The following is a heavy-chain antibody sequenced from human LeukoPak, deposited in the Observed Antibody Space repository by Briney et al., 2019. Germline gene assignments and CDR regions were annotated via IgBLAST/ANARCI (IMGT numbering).Heavy chain of an antibody. CDR2: IYYSGST. V-gene: IGHV4-59*08. D-gene: IGHD6-13*01. J-gene: IGHJ5*02. CDR3: ARLVRSIAAAGTWFDP. CDR1: GGSISSYY. Sequence: PSETLSLTCTVSGGSISSYYWSWIRQPPGKGLEWIGYIYYSGSTNYNPSLKSRVTISVDTSKNQFSLKLSSVTAADTAVYYCARLVRSIAAAGTWFDPWGQGTLVTVSS.